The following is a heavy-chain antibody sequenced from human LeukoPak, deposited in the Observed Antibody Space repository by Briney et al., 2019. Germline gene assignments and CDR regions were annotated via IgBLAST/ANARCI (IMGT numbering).Heavy chain of an antibody. CDR3: ARDSGDYGIDY. J-gene: IGHJ4*02. CDR1: GGSFSGYY. D-gene: IGHD3-16*01. V-gene: IGHV4-34*01. CDR2: INHSGST. Sequence: SETLSLTCAVYGGSFSGYYWSWICQPPGKGLEWIGEINHSGSTNYNPSLKSRVTISVDTSKNQFSLKLSSVTAADTAVYYCARDSGDYGIDYWGQGTLVTVSS.